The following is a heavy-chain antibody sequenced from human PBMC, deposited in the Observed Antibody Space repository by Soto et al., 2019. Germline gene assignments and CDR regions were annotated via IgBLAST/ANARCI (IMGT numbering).Heavy chain of an antibody. CDR1: GGTFSSYT. V-gene: IGHV1-69*06. J-gene: IGHJ4*01. CDR3: ARGALVVPAAISPRPFDF. D-gene: IGHD2-2*02. CDR2: IIPFFGTT. Sequence: AVKVSCKTSGGTFSSYTISWVRQAPGQGLEWMGGIIPFFGTTDYAQKFQGRVTITADKSTSTAYMELSSLRSEDTAVYYCARGALVVPAAISPRPFDFWAHGTLVTVS.